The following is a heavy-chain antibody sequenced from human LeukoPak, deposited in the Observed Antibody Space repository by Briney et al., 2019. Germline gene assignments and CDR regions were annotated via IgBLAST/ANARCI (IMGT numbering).Heavy chain of an antibody. V-gene: IGHV5-51*01. CDR3: AKTLPQYYYGSGSYDAFDI. CDR2: IYPGDSDT. CDR1: GYSFTSYW. D-gene: IGHD3-10*01. Sequence: GESLKISCKGSGYSFTSYWIGWVRQMPGKGLEWMGTIYPGDSDTRYSPSFQGQVTISADKSISTAYLQWSSLKASDTAMYYCAKTLPQYYYGSGSYDAFDIWGQGTMVTVSS. J-gene: IGHJ3*02.